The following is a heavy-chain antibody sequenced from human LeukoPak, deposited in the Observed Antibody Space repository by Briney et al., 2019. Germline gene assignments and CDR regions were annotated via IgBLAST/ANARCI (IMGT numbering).Heavy chain of an antibody. CDR2: IIPILGIA. Sequence: ASVKVSRKASGGTFSSYAISWVRQAPGQGLEWMGRIIPILGIANYAQKFQGRVTITADKSTSTAYMELSSLRSEDTAVYYCARDPGYYDSSGYYWYFDLWGRGTLVTVSS. J-gene: IGHJ2*01. D-gene: IGHD3-22*01. CDR3: ARDPGYYDSSGYYWYFDL. CDR1: GGTFSSYA. V-gene: IGHV1-69*04.